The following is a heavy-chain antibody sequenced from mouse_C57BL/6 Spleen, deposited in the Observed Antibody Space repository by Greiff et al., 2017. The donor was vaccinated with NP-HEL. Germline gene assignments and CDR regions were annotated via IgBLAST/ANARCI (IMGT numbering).Heavy chain of an antibody. CDR2: IYPGGGYT. Sequence: VQLQQSGAELVRPGTSVKMSCKASGYTFTNYWIGWAKQRPGHGLEWIGDIYPGGGYTNYNEKFKGKATLNADKSSSTAYMQFSSLTSEDSAIYYCARSPYYGSRDAMDYWGQGTSVTVSS. CDR3: ARSPYYGSRDAMDY. J-gene: IGHJ4*01. V-gene: IGHV1-63*01. D-gene: IGHD1-1*01. CDR1: GYTFTNYW.